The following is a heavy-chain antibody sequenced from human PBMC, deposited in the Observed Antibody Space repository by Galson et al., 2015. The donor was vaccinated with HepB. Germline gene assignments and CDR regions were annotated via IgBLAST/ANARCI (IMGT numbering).Heavy chain of an antibody. V-gene: IGHV3-66*02. CDR1: GFTVNNNY. CDR2: INRSGST. CDR3: ARGEESTAAYYYYYYGMDA. J-gene: IGHJ6*02. Sequence: SLRLSCATSGFTVNNNYMRWVRQAPGKGLEWVSVINRSGSTYYADSVKGGYTISTHNSKNTLYLQMNSLRAEDTAVYYYARGEESTAAYYYYYYGMDAWGQGTTVTVPS. D-gene: IGHD2-2*01.